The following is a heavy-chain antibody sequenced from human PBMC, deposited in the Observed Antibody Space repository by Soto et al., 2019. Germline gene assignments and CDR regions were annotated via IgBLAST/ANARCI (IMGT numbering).Heavy chain of an antibody. J-gene: IGHJ5*02. Sequence: GGSLRLSCAASGFTFSDYYMSWIRQAPGKGLEWVSYISDSSSNTNYGDSVKGRFTISRDNAKNLLYLQMNSLRAEDTAVYYFAKGEGYKWNYEFDPWGQGTLVTVYS. V-gene: IGHV3-11*06. D-gene: IGHD1-7*01. CDR2: ISDSSSNT. CDR1: GFTFSDYY. CDR3: AKGEGYKWNYEFDP.